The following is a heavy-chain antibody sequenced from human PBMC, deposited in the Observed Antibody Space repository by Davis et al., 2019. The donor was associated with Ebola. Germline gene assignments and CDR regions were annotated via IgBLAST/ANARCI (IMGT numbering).Heavy chain of an antibody. CDR2: IIPLFGTT. D-gene: IGHD3-16*01. Sequence: SVKVSCKASGGTFSNYAISWVRQAPGQGLEWMGGIIPLFGTTTYAQKFQGRLTITADESTTTTYMELSSLKSEDTAVYYCARTGGRIEPFLDPWGQGTLVTVSS. V-gene: IGHV1-69*13. CDR1: GGTFSNYA. CDR3: ARTGGRIEPFLDP. J-gene: IGHJ5*02.